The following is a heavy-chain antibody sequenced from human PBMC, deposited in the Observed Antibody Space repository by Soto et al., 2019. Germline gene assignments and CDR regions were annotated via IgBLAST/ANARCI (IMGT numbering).Heavy chain of an antibody. Sequence: QAQLVQSGAEVKKPGASVKVSCKASGYTFTSYGISWVRQAPGQGLEGMGWISAYNGQTNYAQKLQGRVTITTDTSTSTDYMELRNMRSVDTAVYYWARYLLTMVRVITMKSWFDPWGQGTLVTVSS. V-gene: IGHV1-18*04. J-gene: IGHJ5*02. CDR1: GYTFTSYG. D-gene: IGHD3-10*01. CDR2: ISAYNGQT. CDR3: ARYLLTMVRVITMKSWFDP.